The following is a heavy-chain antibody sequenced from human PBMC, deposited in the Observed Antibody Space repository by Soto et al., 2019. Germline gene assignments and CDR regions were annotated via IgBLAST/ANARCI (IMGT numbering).Heavy chain of an antibody. CDR1: GGSISSGGYY. CDR2: IYYSGST. CDR3: ARGYYDSSGYYFDY. J-gene: IGHJ4*02. V-gene: IGHV4-31*03. Sequence: SETLSLTCTVSGGSISSGGYYWSWIRQHPGKGLEWIGYIYYSGSTYYNPSLKSRVTISVDTSKNQFSLKLSSVTAADTAVYYCARGYYDSSGYYFDYWGQGTLVSVSS. D-gene: IGHD3-22*01.